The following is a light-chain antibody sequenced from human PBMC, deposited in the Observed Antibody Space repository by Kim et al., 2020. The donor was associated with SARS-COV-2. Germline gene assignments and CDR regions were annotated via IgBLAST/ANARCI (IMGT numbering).Light chain of an antibody. CDR2: GAS. Sequence: SPGEIAPLSCRAIQSVSSSYLAWYQQKPGQAPRLLIYGASSRATGIPDRFSGSGSGTDFTLTISRLEPEDFAVYYCQQYGSSRLTFGGGTKVDIK. J-gene: IGKJ4*01. V-gene: IGKV3-20*01. CDR3: QQYGSSRLT. CDR1: QSVSSSY.